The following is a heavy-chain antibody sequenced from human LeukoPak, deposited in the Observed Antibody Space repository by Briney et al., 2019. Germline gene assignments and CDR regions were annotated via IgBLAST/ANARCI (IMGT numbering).Heavy chain of an antibody. V-gene: IGHV1-46*01. CDR3: ARRGGYCSSTSCHYDY. CDR1: GYTFTSYY. J-gene: IGHJ4*02. Sequence: EASVKVSCKASGYTFTSYYMHWVRQAPGQGLEWMGIINPSGGSTSYAQKFQGRVTMTRDTSTSTVYMELSSLRSEDTAVYYCARRGGYCSSTSCHYDYWGQGTLVTVSS. CDR2: INPSGGST. D-gene: IGHD2-2*03.